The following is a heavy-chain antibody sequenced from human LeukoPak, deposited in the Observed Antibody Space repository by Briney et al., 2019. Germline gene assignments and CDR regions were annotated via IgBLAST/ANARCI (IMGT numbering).Heavy chain of an antibody. CDR1: GYTFTSYD. D-gene: IGHD5-24*01. J-gene: IGHJ2*01. CDR3: ARGRDGYNFGYFDL. V-gene: IGHV1-8*03. Sequence: ASVKVSCKASGYTFTSYDINWVRQATGQGLEWMGWMTPNSAYTGYAQKFQGRVTITRNTSITTAYMELSSLRFEDTAVYYCARGRDGYNFGYFDLWGRGTLVTVCS. CDR2: MTPNSAYT.